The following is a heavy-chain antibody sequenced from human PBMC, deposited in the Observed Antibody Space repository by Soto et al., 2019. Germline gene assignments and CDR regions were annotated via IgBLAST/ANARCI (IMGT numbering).Heavy chain of an antibody. CDR3: ARPLGPRSLVRGATGP. D-gene: IGHD3-10*01. CDR2: IWHDGNNK. J-gene: IGHJ5*02. Sequence: QVQLVESGGAVVQPGRSLRLSCAASGFTFTSYGMHWVRQAPGAGLEWVASIWHDGNNKGYAESVKGRFTISRDNSANTVLLQMNSLRGEDTGVYYCARPLGPRSLVRGATGPWGQGTLVTVSS. V-gene: IGHV3-33*01. CDR1: GFTFTSYG.